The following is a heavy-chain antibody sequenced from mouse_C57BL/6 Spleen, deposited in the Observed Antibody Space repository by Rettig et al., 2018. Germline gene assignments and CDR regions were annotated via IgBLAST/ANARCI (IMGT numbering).Heavy chain of an antibody. CDR1: GYTFTSYW. V-gene: IGHV1-55*01. J-gene: IGHJ2*01. CDR2: IYPGSGST. D-gene: IGHD1-1*01. Sequence: QVQLQQPGAELVKPGASVKMSCKASGYTFTSYWITWVKQRPGQGLEWIGDIYPGSGSTNYNETFKSKATLTVDTSSSTAYMQLSSLTSEDSAVYYCARDGYGSSYDYWGQGTTLTVSS. CDR3: ARDGYGSSYDY.